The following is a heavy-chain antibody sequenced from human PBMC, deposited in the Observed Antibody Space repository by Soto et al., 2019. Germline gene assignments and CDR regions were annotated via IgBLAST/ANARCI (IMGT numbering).Heavy chain of an antibody. D-gene: IGHD5-18*01. V-gene: IGHV1-46*01. CDR1: GYTFTSYY. CDR3: VRNPYGYLFDN. J-gene: IGHJ4*02. CDR2: INPSGGST. Sequence: ASVKVSCKASGYTFTSYYMHWVRQAPGQGLEWMGIINPSGGSTSYAQKFQGRVTMTRDTSTSTVYMELSSLRSEDTAMYYCVRNPYGYLFDNWGQGTRVTVSS.